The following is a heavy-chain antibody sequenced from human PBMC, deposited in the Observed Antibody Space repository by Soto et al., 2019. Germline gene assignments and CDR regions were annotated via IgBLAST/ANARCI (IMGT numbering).Heavy chain of an antibody. CDR1: GGSISSTDW. CDR2: IYHGGST. CDR3: ASSKSGGSYYFDY. D-gene: IGHD1-26*01. Sequence: QVQLQESGPGLVKPSGTLSLTCAVSGGSISSTDWWSWVRQPPGKGLEWIGEIYHGGSTNYNPSLKRRVTISVDSSKNQFSLKLTSVTAADTAVYYCASSKSGGSYYFDYWGQGTLVTVSS. V-gene: IGHV4-4*02. J-gene: IGHJ4*02.